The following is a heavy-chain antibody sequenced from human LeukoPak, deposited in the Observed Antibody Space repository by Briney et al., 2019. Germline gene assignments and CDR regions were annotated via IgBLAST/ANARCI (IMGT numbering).Heavy chain of an antibody. CDR3: TTGYSSGWYNEGNY. V-gene: IGHV3-7*01. CDR2: IKQDGSGE. Sequence: GGPLRLSCVASGFTFSRYWMSWVRQAPPKGLEWVAKIKQDGSGEYYLDSVKGRFTISKDNATDSLYLQMNSLRADDTTLYCCTTGYSSGWYNEGNYWGQGTLVTVSS. CDR1: GFTFSRYW. D-gene: IGHD6-19*01. J-gene: IGHJ4*02.